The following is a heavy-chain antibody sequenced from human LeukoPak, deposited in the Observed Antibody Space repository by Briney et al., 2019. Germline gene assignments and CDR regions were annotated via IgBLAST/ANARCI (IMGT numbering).Heavy chain of an antibody. Sequence: ASVKVSCKVSGYTLTELSMHWVRQAPGKGLEWMGGFDPEDGETIYPQKFQGRVTMTEDTSTDTAYMELSSLRSEDTAVYYCATPPGDILTGYYQGGKDAFDIWGQGTMVTVSS. CDR1: GYTLTELS. CDR3: ATPPGDILTGYYQGGKDAFDI. D-gene: IGHD3-9*01. CDR2: FDPEDGET. V-gene: IGHV1-24*01. J-gene: IGHJ3*02.